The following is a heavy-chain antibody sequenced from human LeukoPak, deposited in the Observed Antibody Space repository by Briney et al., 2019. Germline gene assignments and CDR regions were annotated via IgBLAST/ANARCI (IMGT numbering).Heavy chain of an antibody. CDR1: GFTFSSYW. CDR2: INSDGSST. J-gene: IGHJ4*02. CDR3: ARDLRSPSDTNIAIDY. Sequence: GGSLRLSCAASGFTFSSYWMHWVRQTPGKGLVWVSRINSDGSSTVSADSVKGRFTISRDNAMNTLYLQMNSLRAEGTAVYYCARDLRSPSDTNIAIDYWGQGTLVTVSS. V-gene: IGHV3-74*01.